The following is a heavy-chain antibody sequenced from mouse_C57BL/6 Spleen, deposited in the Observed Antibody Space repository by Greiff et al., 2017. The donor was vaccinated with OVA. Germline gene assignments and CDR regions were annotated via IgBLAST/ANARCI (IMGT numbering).Heavy chain of an antibody. CDR1: GYTFTSYW. J-gene: IGHJ4*01. CDR2: IYPGSGST. Sequence: VKLVESGAELVKPGASVKMSCKASGYTFTSYWITWVKQRPGPGLEWIGDIYPGSGSTNYNEKFKSKATLTVDTSSSTAYMQLSSLTSEDSAVYYCARRSPYAMDYWGQGTSVTVSS. CDR3: ARRSPYAMDY. V-gene: IGHV1-55*01.